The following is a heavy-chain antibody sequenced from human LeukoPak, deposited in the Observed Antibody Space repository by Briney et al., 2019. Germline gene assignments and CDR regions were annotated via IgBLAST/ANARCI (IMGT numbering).Heavy chain of an antibody. CDR3: AASKSPLDY. CDR2: INHSGST. Sequence: PSETLSLTCAVYGGSFSGYYWSWIRQPPGKGLEWIGEINHSGSTNYNPSLKSRVTISVDTSKNQFSLKLSSVTAADTAVYYCAASKSPLDYWGQGTLVTVSS. CDR1: GGSFSGYY. J-gene: IGHJ4*02. V-gene: IGHV4-34*01.